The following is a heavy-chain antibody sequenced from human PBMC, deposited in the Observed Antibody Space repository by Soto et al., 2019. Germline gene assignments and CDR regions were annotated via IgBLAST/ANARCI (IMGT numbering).Heavy chain of an antibody. CDR3: ARGDCSNGVCYVNYYYGMDV. V-gene: IGHV1-18*01. CDR1: GYIFTNYV. J-gene: IGHJ6*02. CDR2: ISPYNGNT. Sequence: ASVKVSCKASGYIFTNYVFGWVRQAPGQGLEWMGWISPYNGNTNYAQNVQGRVTLTTDTSTSTAFMELRSLRSDDTAVYYCARGDCSNGVCYVNYYYGMDVWG. D-gene: IGHD2-8*01.